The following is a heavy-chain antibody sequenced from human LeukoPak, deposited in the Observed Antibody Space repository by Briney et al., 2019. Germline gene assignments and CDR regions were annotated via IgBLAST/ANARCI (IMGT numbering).Heavy chain of an antibody. D-gene: IGHD2-21*02. CDR1: GFTFSSYG. J-gene: IGHJ4*02. CDR3: TKATTASPRNFDY. V-gene: IGHV3-30*02. CDR2: IRYDGSNK. Sequence: GGSLRLSCAASGFTFSSYGMHWVRQAPGKGLEWVAFIRYDGSNKYYADSVKGRFTISRDNSKNTLYLQMNSLRAEDTAVYYCTKATTASPRNFDYWGQGTLVTVSP.